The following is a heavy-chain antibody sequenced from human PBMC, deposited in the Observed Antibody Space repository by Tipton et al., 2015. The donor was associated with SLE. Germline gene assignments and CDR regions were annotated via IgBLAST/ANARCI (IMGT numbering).Heavy chain of an antibody. CDR2: IHYSGST. D-gene: IGHD3-10*01. CDR3: ARWYYGSGSYAFDI. Sequence: GLVKPSETLSLTCTVSGGSISRYYWSWIRQPPGQRLEWIGYIHYSGSTKYSPSLKSRVTMSVDTSKNQFSLKLSSVTAADTAVYYCARWYYGSGSYAFDIWGQGTMVTVSS. V-gene: IGHV4-59*12. J-gene: IGHJ3*02. CDR1: GGSISRYY.